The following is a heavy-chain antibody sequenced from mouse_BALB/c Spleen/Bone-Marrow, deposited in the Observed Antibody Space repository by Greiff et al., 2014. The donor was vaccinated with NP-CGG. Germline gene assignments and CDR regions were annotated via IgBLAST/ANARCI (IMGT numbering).Heavy chain of an antibody. J-gene: IGHJ4*01. CDR2: ISSDSSTT. CDR1: GFTFSSFG. V-gene: IGHV5-17*02. CDR3: ARSNYVGYYAMDY. Sequence: VQVLESGGGLVQPGGSRKLSCAASGFTFSSFGIHWVRQAPEKGLEWVAYISSDSSTTYYADTVKGRFTISRDNPKNTLFLQMTSLRSEDTAMYYCARSNYVGYYAMDYWGQGTSVTVSS. D-gene: IGHD1-1*01.